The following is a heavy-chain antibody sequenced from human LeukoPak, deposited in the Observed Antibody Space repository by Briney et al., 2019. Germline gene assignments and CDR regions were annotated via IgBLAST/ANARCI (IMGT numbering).Heavy chain of an antibody. J-gene: IGHJ6*02. CDR2: IYPGDSDT. CDR1: GYSFTSYW. Sequence: GESLKIYCKGSGYSFTSYWIGWVRQMPGKGLEWMGIIYPGDSDTRYSPSFQGQVTISADKSISTAYLQWSSLKASDTAMYYCARHFQMTTVTTPRYYYYGMDVWGQGTTVTVSS. V-gene: IGHV5-51*01. CDR3: ARHFQMTTVTTPRYYYYGMDV. D-gene: IGHD4-11*01.